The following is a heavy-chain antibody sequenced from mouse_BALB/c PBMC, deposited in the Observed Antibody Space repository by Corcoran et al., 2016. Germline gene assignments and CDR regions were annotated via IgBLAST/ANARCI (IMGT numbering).Heavy chain of an antibody. CDR3: ARGYRYDFDY. D-gene: IGHD2-14*01. CDR1: GYTFTNYG. J-gene: IGHJ2*01. V-gene: IGHV9-1*02. CDR2: INTYTGEP. Sequence: QIQLVQSGPGLKKAGETVKISCKASGYTFTNYGMNWVKQAPGKGLKWMGWINTYTGEPTYVDDFKGRFAFSLETSASTAYLQINNLKNEDMATYVWARGYRYDFDYWGQGTTLTVSS.